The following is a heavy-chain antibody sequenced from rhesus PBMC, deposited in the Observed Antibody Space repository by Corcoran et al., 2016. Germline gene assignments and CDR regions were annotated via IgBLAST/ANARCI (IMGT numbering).Heavy chain of an antibody. CDR1: GGSISGAYA. D-gene: IGHD4-23*01. J-gene: IGHJ4*01. CDR2: IFGSSGNP. V-gene: IGHV4S7*01. CDR3: ARDRYSNYDY. Sequence: QVQLQESGPGLLKPSETLSLTCAVSGGSISGAYAWGWIRQPPGTGLEWSGSIFGSSGNPYYNPSLKSRVAISTDTSKNQFSLKLSSVTAADTAVYYCARDRYSNYDYWGQGVLVTVSS.